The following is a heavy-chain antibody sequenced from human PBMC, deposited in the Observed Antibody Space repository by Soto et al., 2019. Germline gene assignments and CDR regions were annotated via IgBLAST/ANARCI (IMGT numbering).Heavy chain of an antibody. CDR1: GGPISSYY. V-gene: IGHV4-59*01. CDR3: ARDLHPSVRGGYGMDV. CDR2: IYYSGST. D-gene: IGHD4-17*01. Sequence: SETLSLTCTVSGGPISSYYWSWIRQPPGKGLEWIGYIYYSGSTNYNPSLKSRVTISVDTSKNQFSLKLSSVTAADTAVYYCARDLHPSVRGGYGMDVWGQGTTVTVSS. J-gene: IGHJ6*02.